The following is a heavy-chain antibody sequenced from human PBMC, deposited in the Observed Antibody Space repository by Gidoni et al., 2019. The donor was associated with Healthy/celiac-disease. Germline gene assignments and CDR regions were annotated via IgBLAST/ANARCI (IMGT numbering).Heavy chain of an antibody. V-gene: IGHV3-33*01. Sequence: QVQLVASGGGVVQPGRSLSLSCAASGLTFSRYGMHWVRQAPGTGLGWVAVIWYDGSNKYYADSVKGRFTISRDNSKNTLYLQMKSLRAEDTAVYYCARDLRGYSYGYTFDYWGQGTLVTVSS. CDR1: GLTFSRYG. CDR2: IWYDGSNK. CDR3: ARDLRGYSYGYTFDY. J-gene: IGHJ4*02. D-gene: IGHD5-18*01.